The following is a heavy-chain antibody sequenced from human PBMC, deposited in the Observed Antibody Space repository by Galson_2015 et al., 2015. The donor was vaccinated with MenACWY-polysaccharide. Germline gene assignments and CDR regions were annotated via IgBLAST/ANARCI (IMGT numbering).Heavy chain of an antibody. D-gene: IGHD6-19*01. CDR2: VYASGST. V-gene: IGHV4-4*07. CDR3: ARVRGRQWPRYSMDV. CDR1: GASISNYY. Sequence: ETLSLPCTVSGASISNYYWTWIRQPAGKGLEWIGRVYASGSTNSNPSLKSRLTMSVDTSKNQFSLGLSSVTAADTAIYYCARVRGRQWPRYSMDVWGQGTTVTVSS. J-gene: IGHJ6*02.